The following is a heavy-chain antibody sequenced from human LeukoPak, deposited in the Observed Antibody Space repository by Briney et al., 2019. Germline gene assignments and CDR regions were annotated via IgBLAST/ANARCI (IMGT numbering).Heavy chain of an antibody. J-gene: IGHJ4*02. CDR2: INHSGST. Sequence: SETLSLTCAVYGGSFSGYYWSWIRQPPGKGLEWIGEINHSGSTNYNPSLKSRVTISVDTSKNQFSLKLSSVTAADTAVYYCARAHSGSYYHQFDYWGQGTLVTVSS. V-gene: IGHV4-34*01. CDR3: ARAHSGSYYHQFDY. D-gene: IGHD1-26*01. CDR1: GGSFSGYY.